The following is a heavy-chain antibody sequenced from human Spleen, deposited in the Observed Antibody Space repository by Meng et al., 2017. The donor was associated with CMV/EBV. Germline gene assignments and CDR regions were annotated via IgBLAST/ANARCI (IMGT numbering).Heavy chain of an antibody. V-gene: IGHV3-66*03. CDR2: IYSTGST. Sequence: GGSLRLSCAASGFTFSSYSMNWVRQAPGKGLEWVSLIYSTGSTYYADSVKGRFTISRENPKNTVYLQMNSLRTEDTAVYYCVRDVGSWATYDSSGNYVSPIWGQGTLVTVSS. CDR3: VRDVGSWATYDSSGNYVSPI. CDR1: GFTFSSYS. D-gene: IGHD3-22*01. J-gene: IGHJ4*02.